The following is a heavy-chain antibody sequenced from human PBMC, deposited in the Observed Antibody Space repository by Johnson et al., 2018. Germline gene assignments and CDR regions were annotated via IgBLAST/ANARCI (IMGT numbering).Heavy chain of an antibody. J-gene: IGHJ4*02. V-gene: IGHV3-11*01. CDR2: IDSGGSTI. D-gene: IGHD2-21*01. CDR1: GFTFSDFY. Sequence: QVQLVQSGGGLVKPGGSLRLSCEASGFTFSDFYMTWIRQAPGKGLEWVSYIDSGGSTIYYEASVKGRFTIPRDNAKNSLYLQMDSLRVDDTAMYYCARDLYHYNIVGPYNYWGQGTLVTVSS. CDR3: ARDLYHYNIVGPYNY.